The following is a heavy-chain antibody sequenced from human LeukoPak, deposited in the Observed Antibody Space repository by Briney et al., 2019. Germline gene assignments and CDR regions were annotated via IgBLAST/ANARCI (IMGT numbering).Heavy chain of an antibody. D-gene: IGHD3-22*01. V-gene: IGHV3-23*01. CDR3: AKVWAYDSSGYYYGGAFDI. CDR2: ISGSGGST. CDR1: GFTFSSYA. Sequence: GGSLRLSCAASGFTFSSYAMSWVRQAPGKGPEWVSAISGSGGSTYYADSVKGRFTISRDNSKNTLYLQMNSLRAEDTAVYYCAKVWAYDSSGYYYGGAFDIWGQGTMVTVSS. J-gene: IGHJ3*02.